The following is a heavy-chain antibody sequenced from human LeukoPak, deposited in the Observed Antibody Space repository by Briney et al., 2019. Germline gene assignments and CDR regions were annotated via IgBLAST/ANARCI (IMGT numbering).Heavy chain of an antibody. J-gene: IGHJ4*02. Sequence: GGSLRLSCAASGFTFSSYAMSWVRQAPGKGLEWVSAISGSGGSTYYADSVKGRFTISRDNSKNTLHLQMNSLRAEDTAVYYCAKDLYYGSGSYYNHNYFDYWGQGTLVTVSS. CDR3: AKDLYYGSGSYYNHNYFDY. D-gene: IGHD3-10*01. V-gene: IGHV3-23*01. CDR1: GFTFSSYA. CDR2: ISGSGGST.